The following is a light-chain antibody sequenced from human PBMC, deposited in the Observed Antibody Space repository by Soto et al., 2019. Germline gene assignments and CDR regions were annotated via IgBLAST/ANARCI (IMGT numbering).Light chain of an antibody. J-gene: IGKJ1*01. V-gene: IGKV3-11*01. Sequence: EIVLTQSPATLSLSPGERATLSCRASLSVNNYLAWYQQKPGQAPRLLIYDTSDRASGIPARFSGSGSGTDFTLTISSLEPEDFAVFYCQQRSVWPWTFGQGTKVEIK. CDR1: LSVNNY. CDR3: QQRSVWPWT. CDR2: DTS.